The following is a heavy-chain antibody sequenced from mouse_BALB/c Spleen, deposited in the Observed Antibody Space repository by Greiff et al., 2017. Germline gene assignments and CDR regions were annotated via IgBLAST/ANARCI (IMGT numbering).Heavy chain of an antibody. J-gene: IGHJ2*01. Sequence: VQVVESGAELAKPGASVKMSCKASGYTFTSYWMHWVKQRPGQGLEWIGYINPSTGYTEYNQKFKDKATLTADKSSSTAYMQLSSLTSEDSAVYYCARAYYRYDRDYWGQGTTLTVSS. V-gene: IGHV1-7*01. CDR1: GYTFTSYW. D-gene: IGHD2-14*01. CDR2: INPSTGYT. CDR3: ARAYYRYDRDY.